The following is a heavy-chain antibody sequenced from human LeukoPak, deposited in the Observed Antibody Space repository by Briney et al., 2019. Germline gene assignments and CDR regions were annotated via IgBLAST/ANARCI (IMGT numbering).Heavy chain of an antibody. CDR2: INPNSGGT. V-gene: IGHV1-2*02. J-gene: IGHJ4*02. CDR1: GYTFIGYY. Sequence: GASVKVSCKASGYTFIGYYMHWVRQAPGQGLEWMGWINPNSGGTNYAQKFQGRVTMTRDTSISTAYMELSRLRSDDTAVYYCARDLFDSSGYYYQVVTDYWGQGTLVTVSS. D-gene: IGHD3-22*01. CDR3: ARDLFDSSGYYYQVVTDY.